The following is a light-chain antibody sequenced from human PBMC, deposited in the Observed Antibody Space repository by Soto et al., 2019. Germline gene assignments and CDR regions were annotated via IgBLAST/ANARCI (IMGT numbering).Light chain of an antibody. Sequence: ILLTQSPATLSVSPGDTDTLSCRANQSVSSNLAWYQQKPGQAPRLLIYGASTRATAIPARFSGSGSGTEFTLNITSLQSEDIAVYYCQQYDSWLVWTFGQGTKVDI. CDR2: GAS. CDR3: QQYDSWLVWT. CDR1: QSVSSN. V-gene: IGKV3-15*01. J-gene: IGKJ1*01.